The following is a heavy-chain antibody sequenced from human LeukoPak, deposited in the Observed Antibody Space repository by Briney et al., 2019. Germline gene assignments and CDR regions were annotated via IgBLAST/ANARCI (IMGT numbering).Heavy chain of an antibody. J-gene: IGHJ4*02. V-gene: IGHV3-23*01. CDR2: ITSSGGST. D-gene: IGHD3-22*01. CDR3: AKRRYYDDSAFDY. CDR1: GFTFSSYA. Sequence: GGSLRLSCRASGFTFSSYAMSWVRQAPGKGLEWVSAITSSGGSTYYADSVKGRFTISRDNSKNTLYLQMNSLRAEDTALYYCAKRRYYDDSAFDYWGQGTLVTVSS.